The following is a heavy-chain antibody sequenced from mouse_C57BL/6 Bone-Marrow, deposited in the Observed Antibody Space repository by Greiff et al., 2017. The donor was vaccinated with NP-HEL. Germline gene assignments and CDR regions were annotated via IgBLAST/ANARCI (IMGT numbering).Heavy chain of an antibody. D-gene: IGHD1-1*01. J-gene: IGHJ2*01. V-gene: IGHV5-6*01. CDR1: GFTFSSYG. Sequence: VESGGDLVKPGGSLKLSCAASGFTFSSYGMSWVRQTPDKRLEWVATISSGGSYTYYPDSVKGRFTISRDNAKNTLYLQMSSLKSEDTAMYYCARHTTTVVATGFDYWGQGTTLTVSS. CDR3: ARHTTTVVATGFDY. CDR2: ISSGGSYT.